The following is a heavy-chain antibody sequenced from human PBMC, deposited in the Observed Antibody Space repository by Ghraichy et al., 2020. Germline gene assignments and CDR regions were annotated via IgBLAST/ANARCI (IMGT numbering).Heavy chain of an antibody. V-gene: IGHV3-30*04. CDR2: ISYDGSKK. J-gene: IGHJ4*02. Sequence: GGSLRLSCAASGFTFSSYAMHWVRQAPGKGLEWVAIISYDGSKKNYVDSVKGRITISRDNSKNTLYLQMNSLRAEDTAVYYCARAGYYDYVWGSFTYDYWGQGTLVTVSS. CDR3: ARAGYYDYVWGSFTYDY. CDR1: GFTFSSYA. D-gene: IGHD3-16*01.